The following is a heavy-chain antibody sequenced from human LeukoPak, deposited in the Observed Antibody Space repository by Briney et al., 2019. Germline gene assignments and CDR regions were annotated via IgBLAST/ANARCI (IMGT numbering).Heavy chain of an antibody. CDR1: GGSVSGSAYY. CDR3: ARDGRFPPEVLPRYFDS. J-gene: IGHJ4*02. V-gene: IGHV4-39*07. Sequence: PSETLSLTCTVSGGSVSGSAYYWGWIRQPPEKGLEWIGNIYYSGSTYYNPSLKSRVTISIDTSKNQFSLKLSSVTAADTAVYYCARDGRFPPEVLPRYFDSWGQGTLVTVSS. D-gene: IGHD1-14*01. CDR2: IYYSGST.